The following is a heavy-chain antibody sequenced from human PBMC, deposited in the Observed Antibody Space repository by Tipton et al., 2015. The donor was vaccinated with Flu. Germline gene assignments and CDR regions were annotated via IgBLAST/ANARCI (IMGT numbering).Heavy chain of an antibody. Sequence: LSLTCTVSGGSISSYYWSWIRQPAGKGLEWIGRIYTSGSTNYNPSLKSRVTMSVDTSKNQFSLKLSSVTAADTAVYYCARDPFPGYDFWSGYYSSFDYWGQGTLVTVSS. CDR3: ARDPFPGYDFWSGYYSSFDY. D-gene: IGHD3-3*01. V-gene: IGHV4-4*07. CDR1: GGSISSYY. J-gene: IGHJ4*02. CDR2: IYTSGST.